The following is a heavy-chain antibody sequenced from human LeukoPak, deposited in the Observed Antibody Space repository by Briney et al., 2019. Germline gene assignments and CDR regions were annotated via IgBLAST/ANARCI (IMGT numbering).Heavy chain of an antibody. Sequence: PSETLSLTCTVSGGSISSGGYYWSWIRQHPGKGLEWIGYIYYSGSTYYNPSLKSRVTISVDTSKNQFSLKLSSVTAADTAVYYCARVSGYYANWFDPWGQGTLVTVSS. CDR2: IYYSGST. D-gene: IGHD3-3*01. CDR1: GGSISSGGYY. V-gene: IGHV4-31*03. J-gene: IGHJ5*02. CDR3: ARVSGYYANWFDP.